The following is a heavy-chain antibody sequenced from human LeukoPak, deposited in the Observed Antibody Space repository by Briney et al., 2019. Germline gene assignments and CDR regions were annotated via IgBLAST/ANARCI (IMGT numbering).Heavy chain of an antibody. D-gene: IGHD3-10*01. CDR3: AKDRYYTSGSYFGYFDY. J-gene: IGHJ4*02. V-gene: IGHV3-30*02. CDR2: IRYDGGNK. Sequence: GGSLRLSCAASGFTFTTYGMHWVRQAPDKGLEWVAFIRYDGGNKYYADSVKGRFTMSRDNSKNSLYLQMNSLRAEDTAVYYCAKDRYYTSGSYFGYFDYWGQGTLVTVSS. CDR1: GFTFTTYG.